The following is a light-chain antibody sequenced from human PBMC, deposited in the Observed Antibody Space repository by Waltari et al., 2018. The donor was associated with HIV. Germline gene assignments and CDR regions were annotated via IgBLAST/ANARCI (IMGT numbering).Light chain of an antibody. CDR2: GAS. CDR3: LQTDSMPVT. Sequence: DIQLTQSPSSLSASVGDRVSITCRAGQNIHTFLNWYQQQPGSAPKLLISGASRLPSGVPSRFSGSGSETDFTLTIDNLQIEDFATYYCLQTDSMPVTFGPGTKVD. J-gene: IGKJ3*01. CDR1: QNIHTF. V-gene: IGKV1-39*01.